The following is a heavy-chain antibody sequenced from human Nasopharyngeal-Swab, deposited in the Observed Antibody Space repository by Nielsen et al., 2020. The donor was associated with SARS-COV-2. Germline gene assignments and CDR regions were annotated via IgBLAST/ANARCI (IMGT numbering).Heavy chain of an antibody. J-gene: IGHJ4*02. V-gene: IGHV3-23*01. CDR3: ARSYNPGGFGWLLSND. Sequence: GESLKISCAASGFTFRSYAISWVRQAPGKGLEWVSVISGSDHTTYYADSVKGRFTISRDNSKNTVNLQMNSLTVDDTAVYYCARSYNPGGFGWLLSNDWGQGTLVTVSS. CDR1: GFTFRSYA. D-gene: IGHD3-9*01. CDR2: ISGSDHTT.